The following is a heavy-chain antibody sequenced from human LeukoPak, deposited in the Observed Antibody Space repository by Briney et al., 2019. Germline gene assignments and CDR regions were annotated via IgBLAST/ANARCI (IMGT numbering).Heavy chain of an antibody. CDR2: LNGGRT. CDR1: GFTFSNYA. CDR3: VKEVPTYGYFDY. V-gene: IGHV3-23*01. D-gene: IGHD2-21*01. J-gene: IGHJ4*02. Sequence: GGSLRLSCVASGFTFSNYAMSWVRQAPGRGLEWIAALNGGRTFFQDSVWGRCTISRDNSKSTLYLQLNSLTGDDTAVYYCVKEVPTYGYFDYWGRGTLVTVSS.